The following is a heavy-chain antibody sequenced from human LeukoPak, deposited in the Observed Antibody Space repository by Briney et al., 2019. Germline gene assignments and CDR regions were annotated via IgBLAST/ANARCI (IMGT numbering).Heavy chain of an antibody. CDR2: MNPNSGNT. CDR3: ARRGAEYDILTGYIGGYGMDV. J-gene: IGHJ6*02. CDR1: GYTFTSYD. Sequence: ASVKVSCKASGYTFTSYDINWVRQATGQGLEWMGWMNPNSGNTGYAQKFQGRVTMTRNTSISTAYMELSSLRSEDTAVYYCARRGAEYDILTGYIGGYGMDVWGQGTTVTVSS. D-gene: IGHD3-9*01. V-gene: IGHV1-8*01.